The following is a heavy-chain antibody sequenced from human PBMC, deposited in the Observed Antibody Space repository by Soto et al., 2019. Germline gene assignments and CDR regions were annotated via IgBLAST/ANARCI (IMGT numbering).Heavy chain of an antibody. CDR1: GFTFSSYG. D-gene: IGHD3-10*01. V-gene: IGHV3-30*18. CDR3: AKDRMGAGVRGYFDY. Sequence: QVQLVESGGGVVQPGRSLRLSCAASGFTFSSYGMHWVRQAPGKGLEWVAVIIYDGSTKYYADSVKGRFTISRDNSKSTLYLKMKSLRAEDTAVYYCAKDRMGAGVRGYFDYWGQGTLVTVSS. J-gene: IGHJ4*02. CDR2: IIYDGSTK.